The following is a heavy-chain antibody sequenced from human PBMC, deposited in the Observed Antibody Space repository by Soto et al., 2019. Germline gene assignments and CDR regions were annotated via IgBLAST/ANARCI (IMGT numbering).Heavy chain of an antibody. CDR3: ARKVLGSTSRPDWLYFDL. Sequence: EVQLLESGGGLVQPGGSLRLSCVGSGFTFINYAMNWVRQTPGKGMEWVSTIRGGGDKTFDADTVKGRFTISRDNSKNAVSLHMNCLSADDTAVYYCARKVLGSTSRPDWLYFDLWVRGTLVTVSS. CDR2: IRGGGDKT. V-gene: IGHV3-23*01. J-gene: IGHJ2*01. D-gene: IGHD3-3*01. CDR1: GFTFINYA.